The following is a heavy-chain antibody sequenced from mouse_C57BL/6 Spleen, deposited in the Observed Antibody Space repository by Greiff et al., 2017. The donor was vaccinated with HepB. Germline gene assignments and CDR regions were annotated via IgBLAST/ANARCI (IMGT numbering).Heavy chain of an antibody. CDR1: GYTFTDYY. J-gene: IGHJ4*01. V-gene: IGHV1-19*01. CDR2: INPYNGGT. CDR3: ARGGLYDGYYGAMDY. Sequence: VRLQQSGPVLVKPGASVKMSCKASGYTFTDYYMNWVKQSHGKSLEWIGVINPYNGGTSYNQKFKGKATLTVDKYSSTAYMELNSLTSEDSAVYYCARGGLYDGYYGAMDYWGQGTSVTVSS. D-gene: IGHD2-3*01.